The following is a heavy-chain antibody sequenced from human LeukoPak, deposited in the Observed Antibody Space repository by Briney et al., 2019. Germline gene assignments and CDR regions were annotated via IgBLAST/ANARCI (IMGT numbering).Heavy chain of an antibody. J-gene: IGHJ5*02. V-gene: IGHV4-39*07. CDR2: IYYSGTT. CDR1: GGSISSSDYY. Sequence: PSETLSLTCTVSGGSISSSDYYWDWIRQPPGKGLEWIGSIYYSGTTYYNPSLKSRVTISVDTSKNQFSLKLSSVTAADTAVYYCARGPPEAHFDPWGQGTLVTVSS. CDR3: ARGPPEAHFDP.